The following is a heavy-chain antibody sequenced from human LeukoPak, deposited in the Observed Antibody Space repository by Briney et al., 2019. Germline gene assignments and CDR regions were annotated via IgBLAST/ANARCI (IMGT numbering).Heavy chain of an antibody. CDR1: GYSISSGFY. CDR2: IYSSGST. J-gene: IGHJ4*02. Sequence: SETLSLTCTVSGYSISSGFYWGWIRQPPGKGLEWIGSIYSSGSTFYNPSLKSRVTISVDTSKNQVSLKLRSVTAADTAVYYCARGDSGWYLGLGFDYWGQGTLVTVSS. D-gene: IGHD6-19*01. CDR3: ARGDSGWYLGLGFDY. V-gene: IGHV4-38-2*02.